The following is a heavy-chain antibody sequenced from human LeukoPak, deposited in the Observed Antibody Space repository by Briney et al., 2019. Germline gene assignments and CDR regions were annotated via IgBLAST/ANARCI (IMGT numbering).Heavy chain of an antibody. Sequence: SETLSLTCTVSGGSISTYYWSWIRQPPGKGLEWIGYIYYSGSTNYDPSLKSRVTISVDTSKTQFSLKLSSVTAADTAVYYCARGRLAARSYYYYMDVWGKGTTVTVSS. V-gene: IGHV4-59*01. D-gene: IGHD6-6*01. CDR3: ARGRLAARSYYYYMDV. J-gene: IGHJ6*03. CDR2: IYYSGST. CDR1: GGSISTYY.